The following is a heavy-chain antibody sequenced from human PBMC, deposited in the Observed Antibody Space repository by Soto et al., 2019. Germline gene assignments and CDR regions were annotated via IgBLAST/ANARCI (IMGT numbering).Heavy chain of an antibody. J-gene: IGHJ1*01. V-gene: IGHV1-2*02. Sequence: ASVKVSCKASGYTFTGYYMHWVRQAPGQGLEWMGWINPNSGGTNYAQKFQGRVTMTRDTSISTAYMELSRLRSDDTAVYYCTRSQLYGGSPSHFQHWGQGTLVTVSS. CDR1: GYTFTGYY. D-gene: IGHD1-26*01. CDR2: INPNSGGT. CDR3: TRSQLYGGSPSHFQH.